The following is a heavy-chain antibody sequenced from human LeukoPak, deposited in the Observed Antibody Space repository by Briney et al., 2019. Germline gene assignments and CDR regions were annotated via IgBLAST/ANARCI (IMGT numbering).Heavy chain of an antibody. D-gene: IGHD6-19*01. J-gene: IGHJ4*02. CDR1: GGSFSGYY. CDR2: INHSGST. V-gene: IGHV4-34*01. CDR3: ARTHPRYSSGWYGY. Sequence: SETLSLTCAVYGGSFSGYYWSWIRQPPGKGLEWIGEINHSGSTNYNPSLKSRVTKSVDTSKNQFSLKLSSVTAADTAVYYCARTHPRYSSGWYGYWGQGTLVTVSS.